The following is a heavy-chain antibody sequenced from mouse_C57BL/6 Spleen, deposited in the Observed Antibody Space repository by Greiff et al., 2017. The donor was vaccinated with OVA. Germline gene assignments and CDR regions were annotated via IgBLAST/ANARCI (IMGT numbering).Heavy chain of an antibody. CDR1: GFTFSDYG. D-gene: IGHD2-1*01. V-gene: IGHV5-17*01. CDR3: ARSFYYLAMDY. J-gene: IGHJ4*01. CDR2: ISSGSSTI. Sequence: EVQRVESGGGLVKPGGSLKLSCAASGFTFSDYGMHWVSQAPEKGLEWVAYISSGSSTIYYADTVKGRFTISRDNAKNTLFLQMTSLRSEDTAMYYCARSFYYLAMDYWGQGTSVTVSS.